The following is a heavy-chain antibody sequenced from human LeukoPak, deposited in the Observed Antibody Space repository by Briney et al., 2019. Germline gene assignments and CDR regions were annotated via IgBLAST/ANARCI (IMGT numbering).Heavy chain of an antibody. J-gene: IGHJ4*02. CDR1: GYTFTSYG. Sequence: ASVKVSCKASGYTFTSYGISWVRQAPGQGLEWMGWISAYNGNTNYAQKLQGRVTMTTDTSTSTAYMELRSLRSDDTAVYYCASGAYCGGDCYPPFDYWGQGTLVTVSS. CDR3: ASGAYCGGDCYPPFDY. V-gene: IGHV1-18*01. D-gene: IGHD2-21*02. CDR2: ISAYNGNT.